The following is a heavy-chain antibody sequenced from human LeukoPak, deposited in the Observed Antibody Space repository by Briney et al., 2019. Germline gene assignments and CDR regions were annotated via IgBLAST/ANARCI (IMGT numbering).Heavy chain of an antibody. CDR3: AREHSSGYYFDAFDI. CDR2: ISAYNGNT. V-gene: IGHV1-18*01. J-gene: IGHJ3*02. Sequence: GASVMVSCKASGYTFTSYGISWVRQAPGQGLEWMGWISAYNGNTNYAQKLQGRVTMTTDTSTSTAYMELRSLRSDDTAVYYCAREHSSGYYFDAFDIWGQGTMVTVSS. D-gene: IGHD3-22*01. CDR1: GYTFTSYG.